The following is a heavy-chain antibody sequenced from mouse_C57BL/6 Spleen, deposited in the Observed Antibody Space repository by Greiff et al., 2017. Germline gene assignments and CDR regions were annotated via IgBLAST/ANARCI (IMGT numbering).Heavy chain of an antibody. CDR1: GYSITSGYD. Sequence: EVQLVESGPGMVKPSQSLSLTCTVTGYSITSGYDWHWIRHFPGNKLEWMGYISYSGSTNYNPSLKSRISITHDTSKNHFFLKLNSVTTEDTATYYCARDGYYDSFAYWGQGTLVTVSA. D-gene: IGHD2-4*01. V-gene: IGHV3-1*01. J-gene: IGHJ3*01. CDR2: ISYSGST. CDR3: ARDGYYDSFAY.